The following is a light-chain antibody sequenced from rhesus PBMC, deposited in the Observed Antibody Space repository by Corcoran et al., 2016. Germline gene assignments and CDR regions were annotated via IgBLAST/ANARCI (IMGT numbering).Light chain of an antibody. J-gene: IGKJ2*01. V-gene: IGKV1-22*01. CDR2: KAS. Sequence: DIQMTQSPSSLSASVGDTVTITCRASQSINSWLAWYQQKPGKAPKLLIYKASTLQSGVPSRFSGSGSGTDVTLTISGLQSEDLATYYCQQYSSRPYSFGQGTKVEIK. CDR1: QSINSW. CDR3: QQYSSRPYS.